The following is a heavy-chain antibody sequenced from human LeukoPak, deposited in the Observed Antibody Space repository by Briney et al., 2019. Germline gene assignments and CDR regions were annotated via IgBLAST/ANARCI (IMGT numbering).Heavy chain of an antibody. CDR3: AREGSYASSGYYWFDP. Sequence: SETLSLTCTVSGDSISSHYWSWIRQPPGKGPEWIGRIYYSGSTNYNPSLKSRVTISIDTSKNQFSLKLSSVTAADTAVYYCAREGSYASSGYYWFDPWGQGTRVTVSS. V-gene: IGHV4-59*11. D-gene: IGHD3-22*01. J-gene: IGHJ5*02. CDR1: GDSISSHY. CDR2: IYYSGST.